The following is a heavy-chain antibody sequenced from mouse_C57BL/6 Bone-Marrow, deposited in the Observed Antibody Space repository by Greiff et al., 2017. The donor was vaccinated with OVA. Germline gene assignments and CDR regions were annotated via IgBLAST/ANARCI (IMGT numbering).Heavy chain of an antibody. CDR2: ILPGSGST. CDR1: GYTFTGYW. D-gene: IGHD1-2*01. V-gene: IGHV1-9*01. J-gene: IGHJ3*01. CDR3: AREERLRRFIAY. Sequence: QVQLKQSGAELMKPGASVKLSCKATGYTFTGYWIEWVKQRPGHGLEWIGEILPGSGSTNYNEKFKSKATFTADTSSNTAYMQLSSLTTEDAANDYCAREERLRRFIAYWGQGTLVTVSA.